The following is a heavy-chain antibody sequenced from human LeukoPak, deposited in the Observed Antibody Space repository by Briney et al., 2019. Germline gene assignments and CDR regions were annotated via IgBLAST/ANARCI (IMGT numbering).Heavy chain of an antibody. CDR2: IYHSGST. J-gene: IGHJ4*02. CDR1: GGSISSGGYS. D-gene: IGHD4-17*01. Sequence: PSETLSLTCAVSGGSISSGGYSWSWIRQPPGKGLEWIGYIYHSGSTYYNPSLKSRVTISVDRSKNQFSLKLSSVTAADTAVYYCARSTTVTTPFDYWGQGTLVTVSS. V-gene: IGHV4-30-2*01. CDR3: ARSTTVTTPFDY.